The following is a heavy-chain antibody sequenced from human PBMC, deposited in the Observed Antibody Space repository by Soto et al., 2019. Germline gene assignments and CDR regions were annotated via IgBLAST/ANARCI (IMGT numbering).Heavy chain of an antibody. V-gene: IGHV3-74*01. CDR1: GFTFSSYW. D-gene: IGHD2-15*01. J-gene: IGHJ6*02. CDR3: ARXEVVVAATHNYYYGMDV. Sequence: GSLRLSCAASGFTFSSYWMHWVRQAPGKGLVLVSRINSDGSSTSYADSVKGRFTISRDNAKNTLYLQLNSLRAEETAVYYCARXEVVVAATHNYYYGMDVWGQGTTVTVSS. CDR2: INSDGSST.